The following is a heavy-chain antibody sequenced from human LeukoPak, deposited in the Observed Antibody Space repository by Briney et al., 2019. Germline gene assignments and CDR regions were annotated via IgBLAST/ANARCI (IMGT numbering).Heavy chain of an antibody. D-gene: IGHD3-3*02. CDR2: INPSGGST. CDR1: GYTFTSYY. Sequence: ASVQVSCKASGYTFTSYYMHWVRQAPGQGLEWMGIINPSGGSTSYAQKFQGRVTMTRDTSTSTVYMELSSLRSEDTAVYYCARGPISNYYYYYGMDVWGQGTTVTVSS. V-gene: IGHV1-46*01. J-gene: IGHJ6*02. CDR3: ARGPISNYYYYYGMDV.